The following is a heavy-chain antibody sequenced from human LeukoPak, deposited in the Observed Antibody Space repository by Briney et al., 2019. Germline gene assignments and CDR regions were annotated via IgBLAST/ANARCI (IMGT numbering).Heavy chain of an antibody. V-gene: IGHV1-18*01. D-gene: IGHD3-22*01. Sequence: ASVKVSCKASGYTFTSYGISWVRQAPGQGLEWMGWISAYNGNTNYAQKLQGRVTMTTDTSTSTAYMELRSLRSDDTAVYYCARDSGDSSGFLLGDAFDIWGQGTMVTVSS. CDR1: GYTFTSYG. CDR3: ARDSGDSSGFLLGDAFDI. J-gene: IGHJ3*02. CDR2: ISAYNGNT.